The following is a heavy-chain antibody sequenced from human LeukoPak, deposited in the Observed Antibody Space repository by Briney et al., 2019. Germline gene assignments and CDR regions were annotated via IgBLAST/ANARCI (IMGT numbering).Heavy chain of an antibody. V-gene: IGHV4-30-4*01. Sequence: SETLSLTCTVSGGPISSGDYYWSWIRQPPGKGLEWIGYIYYSGSTYYNPSLKSRVTISVDTSKNQFSLKLSSVTAADTAVYYCARGGKAAVRFDLWGRGTLVTVSS. CDR3: ARGGKAAVRFDL. CDR2: IYYSGST. D-gene: IGHD2-15*01. CDR1: GGPISSGDYY. J-gene: IGHJ2*01.